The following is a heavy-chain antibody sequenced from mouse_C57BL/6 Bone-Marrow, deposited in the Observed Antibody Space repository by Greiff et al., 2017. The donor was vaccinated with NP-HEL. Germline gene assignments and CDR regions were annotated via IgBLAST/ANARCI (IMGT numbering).Heavy chain of an antibody. V-gene: IGHV10-1*01. Sequence: EVQGVESGRGLVQPKGSLKLSCAASGFSFNTYAMNWVRQAPGKGLEWVARIRSKSNNYATYYADSVKDRFTISRDDSESMLYLQMNNLKTEDTAMYYCVRSSDYEDLFAYWGQGTLVTVSA. D-gene: IGHD2-4*01. CDR1: GFSFNTYA. CDR2: IRSKSNNYAT. CDR3: VRSSDYEDLFAY. J-gene: IGHJ3*01.